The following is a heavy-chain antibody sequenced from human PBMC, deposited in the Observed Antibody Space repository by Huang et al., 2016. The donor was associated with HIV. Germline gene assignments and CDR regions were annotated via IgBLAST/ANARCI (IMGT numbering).Heavy chain of an antibody. CDR1: GFTFSSYG. D-gene: IGHD6-13*01. V-gene: IGHV3-30*18. CDR2: ISYDAKTK. J-gene: IGHJ4*02. Sequence: QVQLVESGGGVVQPGRSLRIFCAASGFTFSSYGMHWVRQAPGKGLECVAVISYDAKTKYYADSVKGRFSISRDNSKTTVYLQLNSLRLEDTAVYYCAKGGSAAAVLDFWGQGTLVTVSS. CDR3: AKGGSAAAVLDF.